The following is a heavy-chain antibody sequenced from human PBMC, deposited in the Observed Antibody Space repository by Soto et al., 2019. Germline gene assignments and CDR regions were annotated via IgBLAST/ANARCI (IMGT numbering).Heavy chain of an antibody. CDR2: INHSGST. J-gene: IGHJ6*02. CDR1: GGSCSGYY. V-gene: IGHV4-34*01. D-gene: IGHD2-15*01. Sequence: SEPLSLTCAVYGGSCSGYYWSWIRKPPGKGLEWIGEINHSGSTNYNPSLKSRVTISVDTSKNQFSLKLSSVTAADTAVYYCARGVGYCSGGSCYSDYYYGMDVWGQGTTVTVSS. CDR3: ARGVGYCSGGSCYSDYYYGMDV.